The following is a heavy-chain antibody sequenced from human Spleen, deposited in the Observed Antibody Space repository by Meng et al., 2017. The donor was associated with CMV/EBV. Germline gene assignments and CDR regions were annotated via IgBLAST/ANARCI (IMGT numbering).Heavy chain of an antibody. D-gene: IGHD3-22*01. J-gene: IGHJ5*02. Sequence: GESLKISCAASGFTVNRYWMRWVRQAPGKGLEWLATIKPDGSKKYYVDSVKGRFTISRDNAKKTVYLQMNRLTGEDTAIYYCAREGFGSGYWFDPCGQGPLVTVSS. V-gene: IGHV3-7*01. CDR1: GFTVNRYW. CDR2: IKPDGSKK. CDR3: AREGFGSGYWFDP.